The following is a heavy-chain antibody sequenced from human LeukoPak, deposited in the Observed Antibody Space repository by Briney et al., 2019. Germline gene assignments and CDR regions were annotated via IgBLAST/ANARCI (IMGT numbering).Heavy chain of an antibody. CDR1: GFSFSSYA. D-gene: IGHD1-26*01. CDR2: ISGSGGGT. Sequence: GGSLTLSCAASGFSFSSYAMSWVRQAPEKGLEWVATISGSGGGTYYADSVRGRLTISRDDSENTLYLQMNSLRAEDTAVYYCAKDHGRYRNNYFYYCSRGNLVTVSS. V-gene: IGHV3-23*01. CDR3: AKDHGRYRNNYFYY. J-gene: IGHJ4*02.